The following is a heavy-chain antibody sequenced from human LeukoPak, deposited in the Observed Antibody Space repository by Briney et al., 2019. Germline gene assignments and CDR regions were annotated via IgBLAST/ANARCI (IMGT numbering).Heavy chain of an antibody. Sequence: SGGSLGLSCAASGFTFRNYVIHWVRQAPGKRLEWVAVTSSDLNVKLYADSVKGRFTISRDNSRSTLYLQMNSLRPEDTAIYYCAREGYYGSGSPPSLYFDYWGQGTLVTVSS. D-gene: IGHD3-10*01. CDR3: AREGYYGSGSPPSLYFDY. CDR1: GFTFRNYV. CDR2: TSSDLNVK. V-gene: IGHV3-30-3*01. J-gene: IGHJ4*02.